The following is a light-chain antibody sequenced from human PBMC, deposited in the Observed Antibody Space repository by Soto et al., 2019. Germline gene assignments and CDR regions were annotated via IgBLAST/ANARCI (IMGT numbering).Light chain of an antibody. CDR1: SSDVGGSKY. CDR2: EVT. V-gene: IGLV2-14*01. Sequence: QSVLAQPASVSGSPGQSITISCTGTSSDVGGSKYVSWYQQYPGKAPKLIIYEVTNRPSGVSSRFSGSKSGNTASLTISGLQAEDEADYYCSSYTVSVTIVVVGTGTKVTVL. J-gene: IGLJ1*01. CDR3: SSYTVSVTIVV.